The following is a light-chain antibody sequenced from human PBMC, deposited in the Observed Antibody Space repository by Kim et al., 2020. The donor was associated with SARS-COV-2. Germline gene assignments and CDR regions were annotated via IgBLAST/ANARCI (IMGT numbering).Light chain of an antibody. V-gene: IGLV3-1*01. Sequence: SYELTQPPSVSVSPGQTASITCPGDKLGDKYACWYQQKPGQSPVLVIYQDSKRPSGIPERFSGSNSGNTATLTISGTQAMDEADYYCQAWDSRTVVFGTG. CDR2: QDS. CDR3: QAWDSRTVV. CDR1: KLGDKY. J-gene: IGLJ1*01.